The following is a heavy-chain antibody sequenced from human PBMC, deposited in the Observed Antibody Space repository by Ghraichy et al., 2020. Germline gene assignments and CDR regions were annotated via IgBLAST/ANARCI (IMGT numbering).Heavy chain of an antibody. CDR1: GYTFAISD. Sequence: ASVKVSCKASGYTFAISDINWVRQATGQGPEWMGWMNPKSGNTAYAQKFQGRITITRNTSISTTYMELSSLRSEDTAVYYCARDADFGDHRWAFDMWGQGTMVTVSS. J-gene: IGHJ3*02. CDR2: MNPKSGNT. CDR3: ARDADFGDHRWAFDM. V-gene: IGHV1-8*03. D-gene: IGHD4-17*01.